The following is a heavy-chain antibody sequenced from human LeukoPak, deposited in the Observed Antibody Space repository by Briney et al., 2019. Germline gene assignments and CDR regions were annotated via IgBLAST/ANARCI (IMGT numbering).Heavy chain of an antibody. CDR2: IWNDGSNK. V-gene: IGHV3-33*01. CDR1: GFTFSSYG. CDR3: ARGSRGYKQNRQLSYYFDY. J-gene: IGHJ4*02. D-gene: IGHD5-12*01. Sequence: GGSLRLSCAASGFTFSSYGMRWVRQAPGKGLEWVAVIWNDGSNKYYADSVKGRFTISRDNSKNTLYLQMNSLRAEDTAVYYCARGSRGYKQNRQLSYYFDYWGQGTLVTVSS.